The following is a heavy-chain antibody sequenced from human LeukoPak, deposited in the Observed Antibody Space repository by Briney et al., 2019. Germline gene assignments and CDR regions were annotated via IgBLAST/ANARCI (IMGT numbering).Heavy chain of an antibody. CDR1: GGSISSSSYY. D-gene: IGHD6-13*01. J-gene: IGHJ4*02. CDR3: ARHKAWAAAGIRDY. V-gene: IGHV4-39*07. Sequence: SETLSLTCTVSGGSISSSSYYWGWIRQPPGKGLEWIGSIYYSGSTYYNPSLKSRVTISVDTSKNQFSLKLSSVTAADTAVYYCARHKAWAAAGIRDYWGQGTLVTVSS. CDR2: IYYSGST.